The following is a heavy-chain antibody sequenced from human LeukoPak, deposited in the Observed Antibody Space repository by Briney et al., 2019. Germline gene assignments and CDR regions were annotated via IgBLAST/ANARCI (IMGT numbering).Heavy chain of an antibody. CDR2: ISYDGSNK. CDR3: ARFSSSGWYFDY. J-gene: IGHJ4*02. Sequence: GRSLRLSCAASGFTFSSYAMHWVRRAPGKGLEWVAVISYDGSNKYYVDSVKGRFTISRDNSKNTLYLQMNSLRAEDTAVYYCARFSSSGWYFDYWGQGTLVTVSS. D-gene: IGHD6-19*01. CDR1: GFTFSSYA. V-gene: IGHV3-30*04.